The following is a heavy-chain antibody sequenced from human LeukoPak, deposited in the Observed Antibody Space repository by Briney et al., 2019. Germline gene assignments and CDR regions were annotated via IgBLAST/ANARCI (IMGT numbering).Heavy chain of an antibody. CDR2: INSDGSST. J-gene: IGHJ4*02. D-gene: IGHD1-26*01. CDR1: GFTFSSYW. CDR3: ARGGVGATGDY. Sequence: GGSLRLSCAASGFTFSSYWMHWVRQAPGKGLVWVSRINSDGSSTSYADSVKGRFTISRDNAKNTLYLQMNSLRAEDMAVYYCARGGVGATGDYWGQGTLVTVSS. V-gene: IGHV3-74*01.